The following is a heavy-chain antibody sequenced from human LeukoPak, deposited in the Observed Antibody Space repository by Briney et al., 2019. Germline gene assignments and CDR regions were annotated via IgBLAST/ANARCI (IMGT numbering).Heavy chain of an antibody. CDR1: GFTFSSYD. CDR3: AEWPWDNWNDGGYYFDC. CDR2: IRGSGGST. J-gene: IGHJ4*02. V-gene: IGHV3-23*01. D-gene: IGHD1-20*01. Sequence: GGSLRLSCAASGFTFSSYDMSWVRQAPGKGLEWVSAIRGSGGSTYYADSVKGRFTISRDNSKNTLYLQMNSLRAEDTAVYYCAEWPWDNWNDGGYYFDCWGQGTLVTVS.